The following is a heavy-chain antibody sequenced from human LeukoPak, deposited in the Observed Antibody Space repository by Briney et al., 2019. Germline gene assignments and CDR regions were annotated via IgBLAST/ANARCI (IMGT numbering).Heavy chain of an antibody. CDR3: AHRRRLISASFFFDY. D-gene: IGHD1-26*01. V-gene: IGHV2-5*02. CDR2: IYWDDDK. Sequence: SGPTLVKATQPLTLTCTFSGFSLNTRGVGVGWIRQPPGKALEWLSLIYWDDDKRYNPSLKSRLTITKDTPKNQIALTMTNMDPVDTATYYCAHRRRLISASFFFDYWGQGTLVTVSS. CDR1: GFSLNTRGVG. J-gene: IGHJ4*02.